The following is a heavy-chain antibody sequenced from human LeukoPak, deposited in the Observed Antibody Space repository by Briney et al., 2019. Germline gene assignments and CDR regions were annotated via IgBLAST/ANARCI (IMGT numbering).Heavy chain of an antibody. CDR1: GFTFSSYA. V-gene: IGHV3-23*01. CDR2: ISGSGGNT. D-gene: IGHD3-22*01. Sequence: GGSLRLSCAASGFTFSSYAMSWVRQAPGKGLEWVSAISGSGGNTYYADPVKGRFTISRDNSKNTLYLQMNSLRAEDTAVYYCAKSLYDSSGYYYGILGAPFDYWGQGTLVTVSS. CDR3: AKSLYDSSGYYYGILGAPFDY. J-gene: IGHJ4*02.